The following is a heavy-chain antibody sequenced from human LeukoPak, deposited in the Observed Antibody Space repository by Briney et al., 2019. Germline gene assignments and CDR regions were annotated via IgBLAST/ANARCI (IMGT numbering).Heavy chain of an antibody. Sequence: GGSLRLSCAASGFTFSSYAMSWVRQAPGKGLEWVSAISGSGGSTYYVDSVKGRFTISRDNSKNTLYLQMNSLRAEDTAVYYCAKGYYDFWSGYSVFDYWGQGTLVTVSS. D-gene: IGHD3-3*01. J-gene: IGHJ4*02. V-gene: IGHV3-23*01. CDR2: ISGSGGST. CDR1: GFTFSSYA. CDR3: AKGYYDFWSGYSVFDY.